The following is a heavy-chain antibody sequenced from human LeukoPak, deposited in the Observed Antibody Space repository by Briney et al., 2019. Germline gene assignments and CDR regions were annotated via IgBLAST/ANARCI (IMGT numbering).Heavy chain of an antibody. V-gene: IGHV4-59*07. D-gene: IGHD6-13*01. CDR3: ARGYSSSWNYFDY. Sequence: SDTLSLTCTVSGGSISSYYWSWIRQPPGKGLEWIGYISDTGSTNYNPSLKSRVTISIDTSKNQFSLKLSSVTAADTAVYYCARGYSSSWNYFDYWGQGTLVTVSS. CDR1: GGSISSYY. J-gene: IGHJ4*02. CDR2: ISDTGST.